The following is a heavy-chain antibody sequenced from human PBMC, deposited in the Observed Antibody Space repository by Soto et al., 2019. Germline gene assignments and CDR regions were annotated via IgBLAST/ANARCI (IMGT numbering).Heavy chain of an antibody. D-gene: IGHD3-3*01. Sequence: ASVKVSCKASGYTFTGYYMHWVRQAPGQGLEWMGWINPNSGGTNYAQKFQGWVTMTRDTSISTAYMELSRLRSDDTAVYYCARETSESFWSGYYSSNWFDPWGQGTLVTVSS. CDR3: ARETSESFWSGYYSSNWFDP. V-gene: IGHV1-2*04. CDR2: INPNSGGT. CDR1: GYTFTGYY. J-gene: IGHJ5*02.